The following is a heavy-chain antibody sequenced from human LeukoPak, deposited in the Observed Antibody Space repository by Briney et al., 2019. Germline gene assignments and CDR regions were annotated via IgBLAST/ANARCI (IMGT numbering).Heavy chain of an antibody. D-gene: IGHD1-14*01. Sequence: GGSLRLSCAASGYSFSSFWIYWVRQVPGKGLVYVSRVNNEGTGRTYADSVKGRFTISRDNAKNTAYLQMNSLRDEDTAVYYCARGGPNHAFDIWGEGTMVTVSA. CDR1: GYSFSSFW. V-gene: IGHV3-74*01. J-gene: IGHJ3*02. CDR2: VNNEGTGR. CDR3: ARGGPNHAFDI.